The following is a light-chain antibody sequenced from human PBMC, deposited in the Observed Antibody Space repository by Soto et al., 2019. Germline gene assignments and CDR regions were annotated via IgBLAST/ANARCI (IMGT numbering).Light chain of an antibody. CDR1: QSVSSN. CDR2: GAS. V-gene: IGKV3-15*01. J-gene: IGKJ2*01. Sequence: EIVMTQSPATLSVSPGERATLSCRASQSVSSNLAWYQQKPGQAPRLLIYGASTRATGIPARFSGSGSGTEFTRTIGSLQSEDFGVYYCQQYNNWPPYTFGQGTKLEIK. CDR3: QQYNNWPPYT.